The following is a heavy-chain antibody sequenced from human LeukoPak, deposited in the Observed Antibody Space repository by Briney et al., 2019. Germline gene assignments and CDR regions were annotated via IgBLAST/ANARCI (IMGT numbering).Heavy chain of an antibody. Sequence: SETLSLTCTVSGGSISSYYWSWIRQPPGKGLEWIGYIYYSGSTYYNPSLKSRVTISVDTSKNQFSLKLSSVTAADTAVYYCARGPYCGGDRHDAFDIWGQGTMVTVSS. V-gene: IGHV4-59*01. CDR3: ARGPYCGGDRHDAFDI. CDR1: GGSISSYY. CDR2: IYYSGST. D-gene: IGHD2-21*02. J-gene: IGHJ3*02.